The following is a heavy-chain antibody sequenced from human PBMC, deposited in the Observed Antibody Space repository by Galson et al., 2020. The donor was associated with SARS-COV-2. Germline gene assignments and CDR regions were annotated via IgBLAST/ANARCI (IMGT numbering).Heavy chain of an antibody. V-gene: IGHV1-2*02. D-gene: IGHD6-13*01. CDR3: ARDSSSWYDAFDI. CDR2: INPNSGVT. CDR1: GYTFTGYY. J-gene: IGHJ3*02. Sequence: ASVKVSCKASGYTFTGYYMHWVRQAPGQGLEWMGWINPNSGVTNYAQKFQGRVTMTRDTSISTAYMELSRLRSDDTAVYYCARDSSSWYDAFDIWGQGTMVTVSS.